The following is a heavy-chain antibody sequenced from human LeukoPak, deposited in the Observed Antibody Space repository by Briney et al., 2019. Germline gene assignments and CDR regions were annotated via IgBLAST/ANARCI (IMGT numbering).Heavy chain of an antibody. J-gene: IGHJ4*02. D-gene: IGHD3-22*01. CDR1: GYTFTSYD. Sequence: GASVKVSCKASGYTFTSYDINWVRQATGQGLEWMGWMNPNSGNTGYAQKFQGRVTITRNTSISTAYMELSSLRSEDTAVYYCARGLMYYYDSSGYYPLWGQGTLVTVSS. V-gene: IGHV1-8*03. CDR2: MNPNSGNT. CDR3: ARGLMYYYDSSGYYPL.